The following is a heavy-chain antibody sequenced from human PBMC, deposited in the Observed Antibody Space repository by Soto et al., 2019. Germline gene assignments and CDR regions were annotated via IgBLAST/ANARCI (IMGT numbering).Heavy chain of an antibody. CDR1: GFTFSSYS. CDR3: TRYCNGGSCYSGYGMNDY. CDR2: IRSKANSYAT. Sequence: PGGSLRLSCAASGFTFSSYSMNWVRQAPGKGLEWVGRIRSKANSYATAYATSVRGRFTISRDDSKNTAYLQMNSLKTEDTAVYYCTRYCNGGSCYSGYGMNDYWGQGTLVTVSS. D-gene: IGHD2-15*01. V-gene: IGHV3-73*01. J-gene: IGHJ4*02.